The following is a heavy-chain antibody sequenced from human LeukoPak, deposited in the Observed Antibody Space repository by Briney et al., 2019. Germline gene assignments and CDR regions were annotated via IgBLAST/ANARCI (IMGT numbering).Heavy chain of an antibody. CDR3: ARAEIIVVVPAAIRDGMDV. D-gene: IGHD2-2*01. CDR1: GFTFSSYG. J-gene: IGHJ6*02. CDR2: IWYDGSNK. Sequence: HPGGSLRLSCAASGFTFSSYGMPWVRQAPGKGLEWVAVIWYDGSNKYYADSVKGRFTISRDNSKNTLYLQMNSLRAEDTAVYYCARAEIIVVVPAAIRDGMDVWGQGTTVTVSS. V-gene: IGHV3-33*01.